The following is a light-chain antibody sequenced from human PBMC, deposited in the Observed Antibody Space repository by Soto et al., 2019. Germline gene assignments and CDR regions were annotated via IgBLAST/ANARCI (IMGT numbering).Light chain of an antibody. CDR1: SSNIGSNY. J-gene: IGLJ2*01. V-gene: IGLV1-47*01. CDR2: RDN. CDR3: AAWDGSLSGVV. Sequence: QAVVTQPPSASGTPGQRVTISCSGSSSNIGSNYVYWYKQLPGTAPKLLIYRDNQRPSGVPDRFSGSKSGTSASLAISGLRSEDEADYYCAAWDGSLSGVVFGGGTKLTVL.